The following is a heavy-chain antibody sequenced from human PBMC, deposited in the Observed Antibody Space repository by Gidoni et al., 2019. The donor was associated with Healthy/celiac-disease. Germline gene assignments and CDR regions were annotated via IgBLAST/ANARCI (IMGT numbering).Heavy chain of an antibody. V-gene: IGHV3-9*01. CDR1: GFTFDDYA. CDR2: ISWNSGSI. CDR3: AKAPLGQQLAYAFDI. D-gene: IGHD6-13*01. Sequence: EVQLVESGGGLVQPGRSLRLSCAASGFTFDDYAMHWVRQAPGKGLEGVSGISWNSGSIGYADSVKGRFTISRDNAKNSLYLQMNSLRAEDTALYYCAKAPLGQQLAYAFDIWGQGTMVTVSS. J-gene: IGHJ3*02.